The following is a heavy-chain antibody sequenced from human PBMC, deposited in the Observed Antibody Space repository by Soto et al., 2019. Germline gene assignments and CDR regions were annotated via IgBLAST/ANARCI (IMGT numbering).Heavy chain of an antibody. CDR2: INAGNGNT. V-gene: IGHV1-3*01. CDR3: ARGLLGYSYGSLGY. CDR1: GYTFTSYA. Sequence: GSVKVSCQASGYTFTSYAMHWVRQAPGQRLEWMGWINAGNGNTKYSQKFQGRVTITRDTSASTAYMELSSLRSEDTAVYYCARGLLGYSYGSLGYWGQGTLGTV. J-gene: IGHJ4*02. D-gene: IGHD5-18*01.